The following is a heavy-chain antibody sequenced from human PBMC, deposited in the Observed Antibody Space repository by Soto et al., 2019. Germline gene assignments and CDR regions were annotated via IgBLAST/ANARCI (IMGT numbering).Heavy chain of an antibody. CDR3: ARDSVSDYIWGSYRRRPY. Sequence: GGSLRLSCAATGFSFSDYAMTWVRQAPGKGLEWVSTISGGGGVTYYADSVKGRFIITRDNSKNTLYLQMNSLRAEDTAVYYCARDSVSDYIWGSYRRRPYWGQGTLVTVSS. V-gene: IGHV3-23*01. CDR1: GFSFSDYA. CDR2: ISGGGGVT. J-gene: IGHJ4*02. D-gene: IGHD3-16*02.